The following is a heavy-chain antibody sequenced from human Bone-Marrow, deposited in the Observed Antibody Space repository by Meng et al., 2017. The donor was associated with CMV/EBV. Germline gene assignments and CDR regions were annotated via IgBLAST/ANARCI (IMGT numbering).Heavy chain of an antibody. J-gene: IGHJ3*02. CDR3: ARGKNGVGYWSSTSCYADDFDN. CDR1: GFTFSSYS. Sequence: GGSLRLSCAASGFTFSSYSMNWVRQAPGKGLVWVSRINSDGSSTSYADSVKGRFTVSRDNAKNTLFLQMNSLRAEDTAVYYCARGKNGVGYWSSTSCYADDFDNWGQGTMVTVSS. CDR2: INSDGSST. V-gene: IGHV3-74*01. D-gene: IGHD2-2*01.